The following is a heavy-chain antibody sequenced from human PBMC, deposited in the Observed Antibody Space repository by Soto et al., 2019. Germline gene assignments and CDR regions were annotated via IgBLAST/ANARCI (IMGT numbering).Heavy chain of an antibody. Sequence: SVKVSCKASGGTFSSYAISWVRQAPGQGLEWMGGIIPIFGTANYAQKFQGRVTITADESTSTAYMELSSLRSEDTAVYYCASPPYSSSNFDYWGQGTLVTVSS. CDR2: IIPIFGTA. CDR1: GGTFSSYA. V-gene: IGHV1-69*13. CDR3: ASPPYSSSNFDY. D-gene: IGHD6-13*01. J-gene: IGHJ4*02.